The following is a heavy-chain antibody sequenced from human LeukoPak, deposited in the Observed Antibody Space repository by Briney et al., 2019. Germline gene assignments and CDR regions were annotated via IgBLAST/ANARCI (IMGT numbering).Heavy chain of an antibody. J-gene: IGHJ6*03. CDR1: GFAFSSYG. Sequence: GGSLRLSCAASGFAFSSYGMHWVRQAPGKGLEWVAFIRYDGSNKYYADSVKGRFTISRDNSKNTLYLQMNSLRAEDTAVYYCAKTPPGQGAYCSGGSCYPYYHYYMDVWGKGTTVTISS. D-gene: IGHD2-15*01. CDR3: AKTPPGQGAYCSGGSCYPYYHYYMDV. V-gene: IGHV3-30*02. CDR2: IRYDGSNK.